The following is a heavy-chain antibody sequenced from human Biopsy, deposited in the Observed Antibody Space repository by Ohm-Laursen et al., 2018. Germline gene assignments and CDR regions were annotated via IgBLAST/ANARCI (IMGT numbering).Heavy chain of an antibody. J-gene: IGHJ3*02. Sequence: ASVKVSCKGSGYAVNDYFLHWLRQAPGQGPEWMGWISPNSGGTNYAQKFQGRVTMTTDTSTSTVYLGLRRLISDDTAVYYCAGIVLGPTNDAFDIWGQGTMVTVSS. CDR1: GYAVNDYF. V-gene: IGHV1-2*02. CDR2: ISPNSGGT. D-gene: IGHD1-26*01. CDR3: AGIVLGPTNDAFDI.